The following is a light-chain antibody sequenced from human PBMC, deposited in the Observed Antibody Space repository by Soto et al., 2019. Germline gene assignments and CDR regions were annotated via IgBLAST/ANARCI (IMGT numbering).Light chain of an antibody. J-gene: IGKJ3*01. CDR3: QQYGVSPQS. CDR2: GAT. CDR1: QSISGSY. V-gene: IGKV3-20*01. Sequence: EIVLTQSPGTLSLSPGERVTLSFRASQSISGSYLAWYQQKRGQAPRLLVYGATTRATGIPDRFSGSGSGSDFTLIISRLEPEDFVVYFCQQYGVSPQSFGPGTKVDIK.